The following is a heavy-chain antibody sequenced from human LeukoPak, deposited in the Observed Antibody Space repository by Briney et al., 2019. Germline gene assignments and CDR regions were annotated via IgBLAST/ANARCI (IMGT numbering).Heavy chain of an antibody. Sequence: GGSLRLSCTASGFTFDNYAMHWVRQAPGKGLEWVAGIAWNSGNTGFADSVKGRFTISRDNAENSLYLQMNSLRAEDTALYYCAKDMNSYGSGSSYNPWGPFDSWGQGTLVTVSS. V-gene: IGHV3-9*01. CDR2: IAWNSGNT. CDR1: GFTFDNYA. D-gene: IGHD3-10*01. J-gene: IGHJ4*02. CDR3: AKDMNSYGSGSSYNPWGPFDS.